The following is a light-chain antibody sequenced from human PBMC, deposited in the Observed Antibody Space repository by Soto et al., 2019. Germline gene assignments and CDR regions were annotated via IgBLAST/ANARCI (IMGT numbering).Light chain of an antibody. CDR2: EVS. J-gene: IGLJ1*01. CDR3: SSYGGSTV. V-gene: IGLV2-8*01. Sequence: QSVLTQPPSASGSPEQSVSISWTGTSSDVGGYNYVFWYQQHPGKAPKLVIYEVSKRPSGVPDRFSGSKSGNTASLTVSGLQEEDEADYECSSYGGSTVFGTGTKVTVL. CDR1: SSDVGGYNY.